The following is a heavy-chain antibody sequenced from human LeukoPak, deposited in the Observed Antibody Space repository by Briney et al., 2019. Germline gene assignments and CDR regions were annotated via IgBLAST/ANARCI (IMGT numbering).Heavy chain of an antibody. CDR1: AYTFTSYG. Sequence: GASVKASCKASAYTFTSYGISWVRQAPGQGLEWMGWTSAYNGNTNYAQKLQGRVTMTTDTSTSTAYMELRSLRSDDTAVYYCARDSGVDIVVVPAAMPAGYWGQGTLVTVSS. D-gene: IGHD2-2*03. CDR3: ARDSGVDIVVVPAAMPAGY. CDR2: TSAYNGNT. V-gene: IGHV1-18*04. J-gene: IGHJ4*02.